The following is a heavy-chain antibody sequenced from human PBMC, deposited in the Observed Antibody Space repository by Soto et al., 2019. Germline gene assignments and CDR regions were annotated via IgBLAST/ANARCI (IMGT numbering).Heavy chain of an antibody. D-gene: IGHD6-6*01. Sequence: QVQLVQSGAEVKKPGASVKVSCKASGYTFTSYDINWVLQATGQGLEWMGWMNPSSGNTGYAQKFQGRVTMTRNTSISTAYMELSSLRSEDTAVYYCARFEYSSSSLDYWGQGTLVTVSS. CDR2: MNPSSGNT. CDR1: GYTFTSYD. J-gene: IGHJ4*02. CDR3: ARFEYSSSSLDY. V-gene: IGHV1-8*01.